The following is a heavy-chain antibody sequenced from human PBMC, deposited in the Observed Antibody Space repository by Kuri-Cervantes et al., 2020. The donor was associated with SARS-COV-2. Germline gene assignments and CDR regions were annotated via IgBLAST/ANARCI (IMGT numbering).Heavy chain of an antibody. D-gene: IGHD3-16*01. CDR3: ARDLLGFVRGFDL. V-gene: IGHV4-38-2*02. Sequence: SQTLSLTCAVSGYSISSGYYWGWVRQPPGKGLEWIGSIYHSGSTYYNPSLMSRVTILVDTSKNQFSLRLSSVTAADTAVYFCARDLLGFVRGFDLWGRGALVTVSS. CDR2: IYHSGST. CDR1: GYSISSGYY. J-gene: IGHJ2*01.